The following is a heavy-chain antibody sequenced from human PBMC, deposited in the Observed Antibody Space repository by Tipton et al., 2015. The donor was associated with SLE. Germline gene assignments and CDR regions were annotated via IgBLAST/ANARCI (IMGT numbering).Heavy chain of an antibody. Sequence: TLSLTCTVSGASISSYYWSWIRKPPGKGLEWIGYIYYSGSTIHNPSLKSRVTMSVDTSKNQFSLKLSSVTAADTAVYYCARAGEGVFDYWGQGTLVTVSS. CDR2: IYYSGST. D-gene: IGHD3-10*01. CDR3: ARAGEGVFDY. V-gene: IGHV4-59*08. J-gene: IGHJ4*02. CDR1: GASISSYY.